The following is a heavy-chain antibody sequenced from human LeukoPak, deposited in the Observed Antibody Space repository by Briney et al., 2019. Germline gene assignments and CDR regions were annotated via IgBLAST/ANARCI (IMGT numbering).Heavy chain of an antibody. CDR1: GFSFSSYV. D-gene: IGHD2-2*01. V-gene: IGHV3-23*01. J-gene: IGHJ4*02. CDR2: ISDSDATT. Sequence: GGSLRLSCAASGFSFSSYVMTWVLQAPGKGLEWVSSISDSDATTYYADSVKGRFTISRDNSENTLYLQMNSLRAEDTAVYYCAKSLTGSCSSTSCYLSDYWGQGTLVTVSS. CDR3: AKSLTGSCSSTSCYLSDY.